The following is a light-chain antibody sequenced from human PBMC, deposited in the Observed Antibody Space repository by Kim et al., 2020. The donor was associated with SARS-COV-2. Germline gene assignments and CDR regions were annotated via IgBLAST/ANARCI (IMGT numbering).Light chain of an antibody. Sequence: EIVLTQSPGTLSLSPGEGVTLSCRASQSVSSTYLAWYQQKSGQAPRLLIYGTSTRATGIPDRFSGSGSGTDFTLTISRLEPDDFAVYYCQQYGTSPRTCGGGTKVDIK. CDR1: QSVSSTY. V-gene: IGKV3-20*01. CDR2: GTS. J-gene: IGKJ4*01. CDR3: QQYGTSPRT.